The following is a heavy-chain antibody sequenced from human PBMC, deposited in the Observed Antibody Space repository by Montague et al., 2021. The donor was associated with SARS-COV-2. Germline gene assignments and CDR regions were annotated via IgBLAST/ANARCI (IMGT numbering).Heavy chain of an antibody. J-gene: IGHJ4*02. D-gene: IGHD6-19*01. V-gene: IGHV6-1*01. CDR2: THYRSKRYS. Sequence: CAISGDSVCSNRFAWSWKRQSSSSGLERLGRTHYRSKRYSDYAPSVRGRLTVNPDASKNEFSLELNYVTPEDTAVYYCVRYSGWFYFDFWGQGTLVTVSS. CDR3: VRYSGWFYFDF. CDR1: GDSVCSNRFA.